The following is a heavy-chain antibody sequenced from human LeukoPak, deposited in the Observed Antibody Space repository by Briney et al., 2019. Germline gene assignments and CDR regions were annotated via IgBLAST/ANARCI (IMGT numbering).Heavy chain of an antibody. CDR1: GYTFNTYA. V-gene: IGHV7-4-1*02. CDR2: INTNTGNP. J-gene: IGHJ4*02. CDR3: ATSPGIAAPSGYYFDH. D-gene: IGHD6-13*01. Sequence: ASVKVSCKASGYTFNTYAMNWVRQAPGQGPERMGWINTNTGNPTYAQGFTGRFVFSLDTSVSTAYLQISSLKAEDTAVYYYATSPGIAAPSGYYFDHWGQGTLVTVSS.